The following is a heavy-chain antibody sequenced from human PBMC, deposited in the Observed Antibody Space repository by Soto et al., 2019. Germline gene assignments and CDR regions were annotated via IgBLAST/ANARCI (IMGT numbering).Heavy chain of an antibody. J-gene: IGHJ4*02. CDR2: INAGNGNT. Sequence: QVQLVQSGAEEKKPGASVKVSCKASGYTFTSYAMHWVRQAPGQRLEGMGWINAGNGNTKYSQKFQGRVTVTRDTAASTAYMELSSLRSEDTAVYYCARGRAPYYFDYWGQGTLVTVSS. V-gene: IGHV1-3*05. CDR3: ARGRAPYYFDY. CDR1: GYTFTSYA.